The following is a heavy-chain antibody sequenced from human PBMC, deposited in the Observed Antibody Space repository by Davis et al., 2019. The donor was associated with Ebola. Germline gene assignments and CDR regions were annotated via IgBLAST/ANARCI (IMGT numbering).Heavy chain of an antibody. J-gene: IGHJ3*02. CDR2: ISWNSGRI. V-gene: IGHV3-9*01. D-gene: IGHD1-26*01. Sequence: PGGSLRLSCAASGFTFDDYAMHWVRQAPGKGLEWVSGISWNSGRIGYADSVKGRFTISRDNAKISLYLEMNSLRPEDTALYYCAKDRVGAIAFDIWGQGTMVTVSS. CDR3: AKDRVGAIAFDI. CDR1: GFTFDDYA.